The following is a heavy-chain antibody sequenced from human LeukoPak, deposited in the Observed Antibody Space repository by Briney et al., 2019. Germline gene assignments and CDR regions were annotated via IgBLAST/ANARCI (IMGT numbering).Heavy chain of an antibody. CDR1: GFTFSIYG. CDR2: IRYDGSNK. CDR3: AKEGYSGSLGGRPLDY. Sequence: PGGSLRLSCVASGFTFSIYGMHWVRQAPGKGLEWVAFIRYDGSNKYYADSVRGRFTISRDNSKNILYLQMNSLRAEGTAVYYCAKEGYSGSLGGRPLDYWGQGTLVTVSS. D-gene: IGHD1-26*01. J-gene: IGHJ4*02. V-gene: IGHV3-30*02.